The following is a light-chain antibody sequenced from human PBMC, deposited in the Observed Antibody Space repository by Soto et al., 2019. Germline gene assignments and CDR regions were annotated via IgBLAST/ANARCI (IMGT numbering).Light chain of an antibody. V-gene: IGLV2-14*01. J-gene: IGLJ1*01. CDR3: RSYTGSKIRYV. CDR1: SNDVGGYNY. Sequence: QSALAQPASVSGSPGQSITISCTGTSNDVGGYNYVSWYQHHPGKAPKLMIYEVSDRPSGVSNRFSGSKSGNTASLTISGLQAEEEADYYCRSYTGSKIRYVFGTGTKVTVL. CDR2: EVS.